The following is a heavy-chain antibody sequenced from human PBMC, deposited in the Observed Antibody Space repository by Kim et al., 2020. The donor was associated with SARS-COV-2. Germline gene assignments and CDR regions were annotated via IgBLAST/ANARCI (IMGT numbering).Heavy chain of an antibody. CDR1: GFTFSSYG. Sequence: GGSLRLSCAASGFTFSSYGIHWVRQAPGKGLEWVAVTSNDGRNEYYADSVKGRFSISRDNSKNTLYLQMNSLRAEDTAVSFCAKDRSVVVNGYFDYWGQG. V-gene: IGHV3-30*18. J-gene: IGHJ4*02. CDR2: TSNDGRNE. D-gene: IGHD2-15*01. CDR3: AKDRSVVVNGYFDY.